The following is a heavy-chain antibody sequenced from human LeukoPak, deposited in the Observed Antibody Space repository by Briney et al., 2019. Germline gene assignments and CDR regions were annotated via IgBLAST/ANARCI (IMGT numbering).Heavy chain of an antibody. D-gene: IGHD6-19*01. CDR3: ARGARGIAVAGTFDY. J-gene: IGHJ4*02. CDR1: GGSLSGSY. V-gene: IGHV4-34*01. CDR2: INHSGSA. Sequence: SETLSLTCAVYGGSLSGSYWSWIRQPPGKGLEWIGEINHSGSANYNPSLKSRVTLSIDKSKNQFSLKLSSVTAADTAVYYCARGARGIAVAGTFDYWGQGTLVTVSS.